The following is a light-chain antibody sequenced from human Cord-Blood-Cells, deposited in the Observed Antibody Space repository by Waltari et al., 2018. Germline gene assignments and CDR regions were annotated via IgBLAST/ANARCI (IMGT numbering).Light chain of an antibody. CDR2: AYN. V-gene: IGLV6-57*03. Sequence: NFMLTQPHSVAESPGKKVTISCTRSSGSIASNYVQWYQQRPGSAPNTVFYAYNQPPSLVPGRFSVSIVSSSNAASLTIAVLKTDDEADYYCQSYYSSNQVFGGGTKLTVL. CDR3: QSYYSSNQV. J-gene: IGLJ3*02. CDR1: SGSIASNY.